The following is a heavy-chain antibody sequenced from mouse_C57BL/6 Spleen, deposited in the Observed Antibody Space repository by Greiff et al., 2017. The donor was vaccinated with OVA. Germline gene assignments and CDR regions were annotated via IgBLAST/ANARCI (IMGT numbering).Heavy chain of an antibody. D-gene: IGHD1-1*01. V-gene: IGHV1-75*01. CDR2: IFPGSGST. Sequence: VQLQQSGPELVKPGASVKISCKASGYTFTDYYINWVKQRPGQGLEWIGWIFPGSGSTYYNEKFKGKATLTVDKSSSTAYMLLSSLTSEDSAVYFCARSEGSRTRGYFDYWGQGTTLTVSS. CDR3: ARSEGSRTRGYFDY. J-gene: IGHJ2*01. CDR1: GYTFTDYY.